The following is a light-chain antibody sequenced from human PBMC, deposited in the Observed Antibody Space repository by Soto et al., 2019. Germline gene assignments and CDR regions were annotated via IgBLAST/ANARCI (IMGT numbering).Light chain of an antibody. Sequence: DIQMTQSPSSLGASVGDRVTITCRASQGIDNWLAWYHQKPGKAPNLLIYAASSLQSGVPSRFSGSGSGTDFTLTISSLQPEDFGTYWFEQSYSFPLTFGGGTKIEIK. V-gene: IGKV1-12*01. CDR1: QGIDNW. J-gene: IGKJ4*01. CDR3: EQSYSFPLT. CDR2: AAS.